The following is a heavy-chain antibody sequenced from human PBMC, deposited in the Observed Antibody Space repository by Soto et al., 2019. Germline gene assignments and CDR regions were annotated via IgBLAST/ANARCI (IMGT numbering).Heavy chain of an antibody. D-gene: IGHD5-12*01. J-gene: IGHJ5*02. CDR1: GGSISSYY. CDR3: AITRGYSGYDHDNWFDP. V-gene: IGHV4-59*08. Sequence: QVQLQESGPGLVKPSETLSLTCTVSGGSISSYYWSWIRRPPGKGLEWIGYIYYSGSTNYNPSLKSRVTISVDTSKNKSALKLSSVTAADTDVYYCAITRGYSGYDHDNWFDPWGQGTLVTVSS. CDR2: IYYSGST.